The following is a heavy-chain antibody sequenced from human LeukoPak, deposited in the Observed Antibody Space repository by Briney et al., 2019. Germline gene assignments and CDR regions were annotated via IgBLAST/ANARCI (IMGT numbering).Heavy chain of an antibody. CDR2: IYYSGST. Sequence: SETLSLTCAVSGGSISSNSYYWSWIRQPPGRRLEWIGYIYYSGSTNYNPSLKSRVTISVDTSKNQFSLKLSSVTAADTAVYYCARVEEGYGSGRRENYYYYYMDVWGKGTTVTISS. CDR3: ARVEEGYGSGRRENYYYYYMDV. D-gene: IGHD3-10*01. CDR1: GGSISSNSYY. J-gene: IGHJ6*03. V-gene: IGHV4-61*01.